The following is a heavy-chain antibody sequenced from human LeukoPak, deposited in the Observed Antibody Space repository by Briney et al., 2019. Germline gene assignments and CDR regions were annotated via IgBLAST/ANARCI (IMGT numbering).Heavy chain of an antibody. J-gene: IGHJ4*02. CDR2: ISSSSSYT. Sequence: GGSLRLSCAASGFTFSDYYMSWIRQAPGKGLEWVSYISSSSSYTNYADSVKGRFTISRDSAKNSLYLQMNSLRAEDTAVYYCARGPMVRGPDYWGQGTLVTVSS. D-gene: IGHD3-10*01. V-gene: IGHV3-11*05. CDR3: ARGPMVRGPDY. CDR1: GFTFSDYY.